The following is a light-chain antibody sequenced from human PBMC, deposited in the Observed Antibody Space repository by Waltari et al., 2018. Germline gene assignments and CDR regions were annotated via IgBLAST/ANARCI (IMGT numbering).Light chain of an antibody. CDR3: QQYDRSPWT. V-gene: IGKV3-20*01. Sequence: EIVLTQSPGTLSLSPGERATLSCRASQSVTNNQLAWYQQKPGQAPRLLIYGASSRATGIPDRYSGSGSGTDFTLTISRLEPEDFAVYHCQQYDRSPWTFGQGTNVEIK. CDR1: QSVTNNQ. CDR2: GAS. J-gene: IGKJ1*01.